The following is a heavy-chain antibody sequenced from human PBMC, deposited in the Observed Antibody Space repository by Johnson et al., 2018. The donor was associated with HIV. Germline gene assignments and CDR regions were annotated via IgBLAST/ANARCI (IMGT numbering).Heavy chain of an antibody. Sequence: QVQLVESGGGLVQPGGSLRLSCAASGFTFSSYAMSWVRQAPGKGLEWVAVISYDGSNKYYADSVKGRFTISRDNSKNTLYLQMNSLRAEDTAVYYCARSAGLLGRAFDIWGQGTMVTVSS. J-gene: IGHJ3*02. D-gene: IGHD2-15*01. CDR3: ARSAGLLGRAFDI. CDR2: ISYDGSNK. CDR1: GFTFSSYA. V-gene: IGHV3-30*04.